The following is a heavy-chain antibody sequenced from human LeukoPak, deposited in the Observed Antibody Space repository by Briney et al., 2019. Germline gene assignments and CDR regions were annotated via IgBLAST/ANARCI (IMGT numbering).Heavy chain of an antibody. CDR1: GFTFSSYW. D-gene: IGHD2-15*01. Sequence: PGGSLRLSCAASGFTFSSYWIHWVRQAPGKGLVWVSRINSDGSSTSYADSVKGRFTISRDNAKNTLYLRINSLRAEDTAVYFCASGRYNSGGYFFDYWGQGTLVTVSS. V-gene: IGHV3-74*01. J-gene: IGHJ4*02. CDR2: INSDGSST. CDR3: ASGRYNSGGYFFDY.